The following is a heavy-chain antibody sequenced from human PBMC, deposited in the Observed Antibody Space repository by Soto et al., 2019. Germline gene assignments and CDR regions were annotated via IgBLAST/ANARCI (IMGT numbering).Heavy chain of an antibody. CDR1: GYTFTSYC. CDR3: AKDIVVVPAARRNYGMDV. V-gene: IGHV1-46*01. J-gene: IGHJ6*02. CDR2: INPSGGST. Sequence: EASVKGSCKASGYTFTSYCMHWGRQAPGQGLEWMGIINPSGGSTSYAQNFQGRVTMTRDTSTSTVYLQMSSLRAEDTAVYYCAKDIVVVPAARRNYGMDVWGQGTTVTVSS. D-gene: IGHD2-2*01.